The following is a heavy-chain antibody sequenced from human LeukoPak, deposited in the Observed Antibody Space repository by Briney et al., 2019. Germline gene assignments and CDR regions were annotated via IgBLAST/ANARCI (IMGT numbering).Heavy chain of an antibody. D-gene: IGHD2-2*01. CDR2: IYYSGST. V-gene: IGHV4-31*03. CDR3: ARVVAVVVPAAIDY. Sequence: SETLSLTCTVSGGSISSGGYYWSWIRQHPGKGLEWIGCIYYSGSTYYNPSLKSRVTISVDTSKNQFSLKLSSVTAADTAVYYCARVVAVVVPAAIDYWGQGTLVTVSP. J-gene: IGHJ4*02. CDR1: GGSISSGGYY.